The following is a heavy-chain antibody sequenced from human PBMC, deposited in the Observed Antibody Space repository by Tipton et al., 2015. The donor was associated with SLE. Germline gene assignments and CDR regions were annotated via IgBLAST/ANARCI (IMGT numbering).Heavy chain of an antibody. Sequence: TLSLTCTVPGGSISMGDYYWSWIRKPPGKGLEWIGYIYYIGSTYYNPSLNSRVTISVDTSKNQFSLKLSSVTAADTAVYYCARVLEWRRFPDYWGQRTLVTVS. CDR3: ARVLEWRRFPDY. V-gene: IGHV4-30-4*01. D-gene: IGHD5-12*01. J-gene: IGHJ4*02. CDR1: GGSISMGDYY. CDR2: IYYIGST.